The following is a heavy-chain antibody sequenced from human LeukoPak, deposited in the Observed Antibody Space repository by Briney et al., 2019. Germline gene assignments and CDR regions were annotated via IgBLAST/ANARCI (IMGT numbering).Heavy chain of an antibody. CDR3: ARDGWVDY. J-gene: IGHJ4*02. D-gene: IGHD1-26*01. CDR1: GVIFSSYS. CDR2: ISSSSSYI. Sequence: GGSLRLSCAASGVIFSSYSMNWVRQAPGKGLEWVSSISSSSSYIYFADSVKGRFTISRDNAKDSLYLQMNSLRAEDTAVYYCARDGWVDYWGQGTLVTVSS. V-gene: IGHV3-21*01.